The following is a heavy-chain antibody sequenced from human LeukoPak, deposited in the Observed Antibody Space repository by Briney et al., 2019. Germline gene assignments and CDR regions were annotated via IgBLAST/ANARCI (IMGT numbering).Heavy chain of an antibody. CDR1: GFRFSSYG. V-gene: IGHV3-30*02. J-gene: IGHJ4*02. D-gene: IGHD3-3*01. CDR2: IRYEGSDTYDGSEK. CDR3: ARAQNDFWSGYFDY. Sequence: GGSLRLSCAASGFRFSSYGMHWVRQAPGKGLEWVAFIRYEGSDTYDGSEKFYVDSVKGRFSISRDNTKNSLYLQMNSLRAEDTAVYYCARAQNDFWSGYFDYWGQGILVTVSS.